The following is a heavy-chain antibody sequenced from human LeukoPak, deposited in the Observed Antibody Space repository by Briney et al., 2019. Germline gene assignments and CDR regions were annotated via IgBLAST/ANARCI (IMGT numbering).Heavy chain of an antibody. CDR2: ITGSHGRT. CDR3: TKDPNGDYVGAFDP. Sequence: GGSLRLSCEASGFTFSSFAMTWVRQAPGKGLEWVSSITGSHGRTYNTYSVKGRFTISRDNSQNTLYLQMNSLRAEDTAVYYCTKDPNGDYVGAFDPWGQGTLVTVSS. CDR1: GFTFSSFA. D-gene: IGHD4-17*01. V-gene: IGHV3-23*01. J-gene: IGHJ5*02.